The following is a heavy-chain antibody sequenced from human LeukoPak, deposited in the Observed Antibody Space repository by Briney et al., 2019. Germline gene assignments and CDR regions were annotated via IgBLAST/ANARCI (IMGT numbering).Heavy chain of an antibody. V-gene: IGHV3-23*01. CDR1: GFTFSTYA. D-gene: IGHD3-10*01. CDR2: ISGRDGTT. CDR3: VKDPTPMVRGADYGMDV. Sequence: PGGSLRLSCAASGFTFSTYAMNWVRQPPGKGLEWISIISGRDGTTYYADSVKGRFTISRDNSKNTLYLQMNSLRAEDTAVYYCVKDPTPMVRGADYGMDVWGQGTTVTVSS. J-gene: IGHJ6*02.